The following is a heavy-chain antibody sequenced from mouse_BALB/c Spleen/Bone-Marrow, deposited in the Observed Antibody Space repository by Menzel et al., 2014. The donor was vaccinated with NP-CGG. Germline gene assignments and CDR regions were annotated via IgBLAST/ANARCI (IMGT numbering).Heavy chain of an antibody. CDR3: ARSYYGNYYAMDY. D-gene: IGHD1-1*01. CDR1: GYTFTDYA. J-gene: IGHJ4*01. V-gene: IGHV1-67*01. CDR2: ISTYSGNT. Sequence: QVQLKESGPELVRPGVSVKISCKGSGYTFTDYAMHWVKQSHAKSLEWIGVISTYSGNTNYNQKFKGKATMTVDKSSSTAYMELARLTSEDSAVYYCARSYYGNYYAMDYWGQGTSVTVSS.